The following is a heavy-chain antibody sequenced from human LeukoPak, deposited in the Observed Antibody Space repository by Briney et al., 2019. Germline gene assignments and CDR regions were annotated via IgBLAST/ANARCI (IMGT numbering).Heavy chain of an antibody. J-gene: IGHJ4*02. CDR3: AKGLNGYSYGDY. CDR2: IRYDGSNK. V-gene: IGHV3-30*02. D-gene: IGHD5-18*01. Sequence: GGSLRLSCAASGFTFSRYAMSWVRQAPGKGLEWVAFIRYDGSNKYYADSVKGRCTTSRDNSKNTLYLQMNSLRAEDKAVYYWAKGLNGYSYGDYWGQGTLVTVSS. CDR1: GFTFSRYA.